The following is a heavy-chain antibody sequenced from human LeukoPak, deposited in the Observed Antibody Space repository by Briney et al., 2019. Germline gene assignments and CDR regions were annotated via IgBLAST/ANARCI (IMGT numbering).Heavy chain of an antibody. CDR3: AREGVLTGYYY. V-gene: IGHV4-34*01. J-gene: IGHJ4*02. CDR2: INHSGST. CDR1: GGSFRGYY. D-gene: IGHD3-9*01. Sequence: SETLSLTGAVYGGSFRGYYWSWLRQPPGKGLEWIGEINHSGSTNYNPSLKSRVTISVDTSKNQFSLKLSSVTAADTAVYYCAREGVLTGYYYWGQGTLVTVSS.